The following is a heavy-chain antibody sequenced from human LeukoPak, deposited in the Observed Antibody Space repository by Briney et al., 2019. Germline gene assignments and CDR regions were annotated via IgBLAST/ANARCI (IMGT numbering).Heavy chain of an antibody. CDR1: GGSISSGSYY. D-gene: IGHD3-16*02. CDR2: IYTSGST. J-gene: IGHJ4*02. V-gene: IGHV4-61*02. CDR3: ARERPKVMVSRYFDY. Sequence: SQTLSLTCTVSGGSISSGSYYWSWIRQPAGKGLEWIGRIYTSGSTNYNPSLKSRVTISVDTSKNQFSLKLSSVTAADTAVYYCARERPKVMVSRYFDYWGQGTLVTVSS.